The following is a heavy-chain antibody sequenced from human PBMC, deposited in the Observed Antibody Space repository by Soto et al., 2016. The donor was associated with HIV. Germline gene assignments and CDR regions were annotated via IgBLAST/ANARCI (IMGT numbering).Heavy chain of an antibody. CDR1: DYTFTSYG. Sequence: QVQLVQSGAEVKKPGASVKVSCKASDYTFTSYGISWVRQAPGQGLEWMGWISAYNGNTNYAQKLQGRVTMTTDTSTSTAHMELRSLRSDDTAVYYCARLGIAVAGTRDAFDIWGQGTMVTVSS. CDR3: ARLGIAVAGTRDAFDI. D-gene: IGHD6-19*01. V-gene: IGHV1-18*01. J-gene: IGHJ3*02. CDR2: ISAYNGNT.